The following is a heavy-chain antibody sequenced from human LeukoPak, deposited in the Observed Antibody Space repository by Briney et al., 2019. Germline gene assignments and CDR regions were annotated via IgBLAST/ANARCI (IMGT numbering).Heavy chain of an antibody. CDR3: AKGVGSGSRLRAGDY. CDR2: ISGSGGST. V-gene: IGHV3-23*01. Sequence: GGSLRLSCAASGFTFSSYAMSWVRQAPGKGLEWVSAISGSGGSTYYADSVKGRFTISRDNSKNTLYLQMNSLRAEDTAVYYCAKGVGSGSRLRAGDYWGQGTLVTVSS. D-gene: IGHD1-26*01. CDR1: GFTFSSYA. J-gene: IGHJ4*02.